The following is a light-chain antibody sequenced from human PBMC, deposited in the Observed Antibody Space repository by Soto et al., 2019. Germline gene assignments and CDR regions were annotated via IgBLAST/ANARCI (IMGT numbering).Light chain of an antibody. CDR3: QVWDSSSDHVV. V-gene: IGLV3-21*04. CDR1: NIGSIS. Sequence: SYELTQPPSVSVAPGKTASITCGGNNIGSISVHWYQQKPGQAPVLVIYYDTVRPSGIPERISGSNSGNTATLTITRVEAGDEADYYCQVWDSSSDHVVFGGGTKVTVL. J-gene: IGLJ3*02. CDR2: YDT.